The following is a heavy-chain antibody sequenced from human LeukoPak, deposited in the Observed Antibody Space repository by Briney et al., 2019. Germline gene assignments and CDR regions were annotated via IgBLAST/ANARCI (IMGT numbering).Heavy chain of an antibody. V-gene: IGHV4-39*07. CDR3: AKSRDGYTPDY. CDR2: IYYTGST. CDR1: GGSISKSVYY. D-gene: IGHD5-24*01. Sequence: PSETLSLTCTVSGGSISKSVYYWVWIRQPPGKGLEWIGSIYYTGSTYYNPSLKSRVTISVDTSKNQFSLKLSSVTAADTAVYYCAKSRDGYTPDYWGQGTLVTVSS. J-gene: IGHJ4*02.